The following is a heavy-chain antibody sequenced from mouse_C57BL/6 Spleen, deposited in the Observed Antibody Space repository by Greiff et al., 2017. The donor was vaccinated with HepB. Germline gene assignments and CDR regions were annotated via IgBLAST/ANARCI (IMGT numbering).Heavy chain of an antibody. CDR2: IWSGGST. Sequence: VHLVESGPGLVQPSQRLSITCTVSGFSFTSYGVHWVRQSPGKGLEWLGVIWSGGSTDYNAAFISRLSISKDNSKSQVFFKMNSLQADDTAIYYCARNGYYGSSYWYFDVWGTGTTVTVSS. D-gene: IGHD1-1*01. V-gene: IGHV2-2*01. CDR3: ARNGYYGSSYWYFDV. CDR1: GFSFTSYG. J-gene: IGHJ1*03.